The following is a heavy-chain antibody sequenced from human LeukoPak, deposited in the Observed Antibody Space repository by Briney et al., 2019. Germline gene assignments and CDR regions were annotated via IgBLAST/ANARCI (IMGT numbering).Heavy chain of an antibody. J-gene: IGHJ4*02. V-gene: IGHV1-69*04. CDR1: GGTFSSYA. CDR2: IIPILGIA. CDR3: ARDGGIAAAGTDY. Sequence: AASVKVSCKASGGTFSSYAISWVRQAPGQGLEWMGRIIPILGIANYAQKFQGRVTITADKSTSTAYMELSSLRSEDTAVYYCARDGGIAAAGTDYWGQGTLVTVSS. D-gene: IGHD6-13*01.